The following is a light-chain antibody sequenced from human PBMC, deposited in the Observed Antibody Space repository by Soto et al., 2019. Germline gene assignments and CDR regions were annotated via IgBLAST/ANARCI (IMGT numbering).Light chain of an antibody. CDR3: CSYAGGRTYV. CDR2: EGS. J-gene: IGLJ1*01. CDR1: SSDVGGYNL. V-gene: IGLV2-23*01. Sequence: QSALTQPASVSGAPGQSIAISCTGTSSDVGGYNLVSWYQQHPGKAPKLMISEGSKRPSGVSSRFSGTKSGNTASLTISGLQAEDEADYYCCSYAGGRTYVFGTGTRSPS.